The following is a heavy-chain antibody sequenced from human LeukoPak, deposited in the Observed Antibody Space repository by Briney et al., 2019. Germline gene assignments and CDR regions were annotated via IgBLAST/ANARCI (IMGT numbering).Heavy chain of an antibody. Sequence: GASVEVSCTASGYTFTRYGISWVRQAPGQGLEWMGWISAYTGNTNYAQKLQGRVTMTTDTSTSIAYMGLRSLRADDTAVYYCARAGAALPAEQWLVRRWFDPWGQGTLVTVSS. CDR3: ARAGAALPAEQWLVRRWFDP. CDR1: GYTFTRYG. V-gene: IGHV1-18*01. D-gene: IGHD6-19*01. CDR2: ISAYTGNT. J-gene: IGHJ5*02.